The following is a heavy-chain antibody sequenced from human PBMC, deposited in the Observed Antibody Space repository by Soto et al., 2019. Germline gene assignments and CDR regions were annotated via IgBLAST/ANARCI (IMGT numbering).Heavy chain of an antibody. J-gene: IGHJ4*02. Sequence: GESLKISCKGSGYSFTSYWIGWVRQMPGKGLEWMGIIYPGDSDTRYSPSFQGQVTISADKSISTAYLQWSSLKASDTAMYYCARHGGDDYYDSSGYYYVFDYWGQGTLVTVSS. CDR3: ARHGGDDYYDSSGYYYVFDY. CDR1: GYSFTSYW. D-gene: IGHD3-22*01. V-gene: IGHV5-51*01. CDR2: IYPGDSDT.